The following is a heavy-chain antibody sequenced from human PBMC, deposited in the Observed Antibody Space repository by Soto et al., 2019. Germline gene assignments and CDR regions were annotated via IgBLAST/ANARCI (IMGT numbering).Heavy chain of an antibody. Sequence: SVKVSCKASGFTFTSSAVQWVRQARGQRLEWIGWIVVGSGNTNYAQKFQGRVTITRDMSTSTAYMELSSLRSEDTAVYYCARGHGGHTGGMDVWGRGTTVTVSS. CDR3: ARGHGGHTGGMDV. CDR2: IVVGSGNT. J-gene: IGHJ6*02. CDR1: GFTFTSSA. D-gene: IGHD3-16*01. V-gene: IGHV1-58*01.